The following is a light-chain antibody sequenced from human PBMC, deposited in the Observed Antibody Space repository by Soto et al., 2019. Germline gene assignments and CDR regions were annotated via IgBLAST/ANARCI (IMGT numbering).Light chain of an antibody. CDR3: CSYTTSNTRQIV. V-gene: IGLV2-14*01. Sequence: QSALTQPASVSGSPGQSIPISCTGTSSDVGGYNYVSWYQQQPGKAPKFMIYDVTNRPSGVSNRFSGSKSGNTASLTISGLQAEDEADYYCCSYTTSNTRQIVFGTGTKVTVL. J-gene: IGLJ1*01. CDR1: SSDVGGYNY. CDR2: DVT.